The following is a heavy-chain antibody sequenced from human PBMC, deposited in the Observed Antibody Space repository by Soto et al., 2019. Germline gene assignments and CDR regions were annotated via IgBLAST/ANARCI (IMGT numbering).Heavy chain of an antibody. D-gene: IGHD3-22*01. CDR2: INHSGST. CDR3: ARGRRRGTYYYDSSGYQYYYYYGMDV. Sequence: SETLSLTCAVYGGSFSGYCWSWIRQPPGKGLEWIGEINHSGSTNYNPSLKSRVTISVDTSKNQFSLKLSSVTAADTAVYYCARGRRRGTYYYDSSGYQYYYYYGMDVWGQGTTVTVSS. J-gene: IGHJ6*02. CDR1: GGSFSGYC. V-gene: IGHV4-34*01.